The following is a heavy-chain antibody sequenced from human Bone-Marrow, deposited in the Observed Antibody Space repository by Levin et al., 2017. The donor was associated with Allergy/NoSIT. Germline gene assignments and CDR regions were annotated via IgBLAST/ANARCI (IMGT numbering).Heavy chain of an antibody. CDR1: GFTFINYG. CDR2: ISDSGGTT. J-gene: IGHJ4*02. Sequence: GGSLRLSCEVSGFTFINYGMNWVRQTPGKGLEWVSSISDSGGTTYYADSVKGRFTIFRDNSKNTPYLQMNSLRAEDTAVYYCAKPGAGDYYDSRGYYYWGQGTLVSVSS. CDR3: AKPGAGDYYDSRGYYY. V-gene: IGHV3-23*01. D-gene: IGHD3-22*01.